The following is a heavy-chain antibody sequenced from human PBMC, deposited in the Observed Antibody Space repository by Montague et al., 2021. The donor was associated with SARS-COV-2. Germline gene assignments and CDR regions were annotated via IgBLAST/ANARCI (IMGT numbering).Heavy chain of an antibody. V-gene: IGHV4-59*02. CDR1: GASVGSSD. J-gene: IGHJ3*02. D-gene: IGHD1-14*01. Sequence: SETLSLTCTVSGASVGSSDWGWIRQSPGKGLEWIGYFYSVGSTDYNPSLKSRVSISRDTSKNQFSLKVRSVTAADMAVYYCARETMTADAFDIWGQGTMVTVSS. CDR3: ARETMTADAFDI. CDR2: FYSVGST.